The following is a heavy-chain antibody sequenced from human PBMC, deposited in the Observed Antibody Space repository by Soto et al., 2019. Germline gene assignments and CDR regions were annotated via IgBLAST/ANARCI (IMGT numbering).Heavy chain of an antibody. D-gene: IGHD2-15*01. V-gene: IGHV3-7*01. CDR2: INQDGSEK. J-gene: IGHJ4*02. CDR3: ARDLGHCSGGNCYGYYFDY. Sequence: GGSLRLSCAVSVFTFSSYWMTWVRQAPGKGLEWVANINQDGSEKYSVDSVKGRFTISRDNARNSLYLQMNSLRAEDTAVYYCARDLGHCSGGNCYGYYFDYWGQGSLVTVSS. CDR1: VFTFSSYW.